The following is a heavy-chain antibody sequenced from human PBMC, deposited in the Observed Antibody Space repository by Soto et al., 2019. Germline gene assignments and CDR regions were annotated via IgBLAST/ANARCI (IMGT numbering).Heavy chain of an antibody. Sequence: EVQLVESGGGLVQPGRSLRLSCAASGFTCEEHAMHWVRQVPGEGLEWVSGVVCKGGSTGYADSVKGRFTSSRDNAKNSLYLQMNSLRIEDTAVYYCVKDVTPGGADVWGQGTTVTVSS. J-gene: IGHJ6*02. CDR2: VVCKGGST. CDR3: VKDVTPGGADV. CDR1: GFTCEEHA. V-gene: IGHV3-9*01. D-gene: IGHD2-21*02.